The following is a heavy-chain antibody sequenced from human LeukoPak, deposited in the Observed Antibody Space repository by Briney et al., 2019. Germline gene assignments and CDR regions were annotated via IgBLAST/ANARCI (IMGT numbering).Heavy chain of an antibody. CDR2: INPSGGST. D-gene: IGHD6-13*01. V-gene: IGHV1-46*01. CDR3: ARDYRTAVAGHDY. CDR1: GYTFTNYY. Sequence: ASVKVSCKASGYTFTNYYLHWVRQAPGQGLEWMGLINPSGGSTTYAQKFQGRVTMTRDTSTTTVYMELTSLRSEDTAVYYCARDYRTAVAGHDYWGQGTLVTVSS. J-gene: IGHJ4*02.